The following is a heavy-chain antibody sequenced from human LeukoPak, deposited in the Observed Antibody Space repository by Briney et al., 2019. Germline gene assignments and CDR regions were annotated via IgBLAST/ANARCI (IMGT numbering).Heavy chain of an antibody. CDR2: INHSGST. Sequence: SETLSLTCAVYGGSFSGYYWSWIRQPPGKGLEWIGEINHSGSTNYNPSLKSRVTISVDTSKNQFSLKLSSVTAADTAVYYCARLRITMIVVVIGGDAFDIWGQGTMVTVSS. CDR1: GGSFSGYY. J-gene: IGHJ3*02. D-gene: IGHD3-22*01. V-gene: IGHV4-34*01. CDR3: ARLRITMIVVVIGGDAFDI.